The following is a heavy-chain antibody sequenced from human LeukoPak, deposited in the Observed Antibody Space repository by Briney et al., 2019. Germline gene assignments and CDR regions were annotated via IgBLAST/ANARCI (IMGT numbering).Heavy chain of an antibody. V-gene: IGHV3-48*01. J-gene: IGHJ6*03. CDR2: VSSGSSTI. CDR1: GFTFNSYN. D-gene: IGHD1-26*01. CDR3: ARTRGSNFYYMDV. Sequence: GGSLRLSCAASGFTFNSYNMNWVRQAPGKGLEWVSCVSSGSSTIYYADSVRGRFTISRDNAKNSLYLQMNSLRAEDTGVYYCARTRGSNFYYMDVWGKGTTVTVSS.